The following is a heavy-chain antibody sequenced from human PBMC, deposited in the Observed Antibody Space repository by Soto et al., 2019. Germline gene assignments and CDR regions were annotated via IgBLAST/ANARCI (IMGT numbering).Heavy chain of an antibody. Sequence: ASVKVSCKASGDTRTDFSMHWVRQAPGQRPEWMGWLSVGNGDTKYSQKFQGRVTITRDTSARTAYMELSNLRSEDTAVYYCATSEGDCGGGSCYNYFYYYSMDVWGQGTTVTVSS. D-gene: IGHD2-15*01. CDR3: ATSEGDCGGGSCYNYFYYYSMDV. CDR1: GDTRTDFS. V-gene: IGHV1-3*01. J-gene: IGHJ6*02. CDR2: LSVGNGDT.